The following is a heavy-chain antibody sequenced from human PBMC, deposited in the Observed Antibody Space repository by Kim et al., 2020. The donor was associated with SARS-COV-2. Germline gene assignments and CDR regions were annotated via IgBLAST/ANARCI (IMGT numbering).Heavy chain of an antibody. J-gene: IGHJ6*02. CDR3: ARGGWAHYYYYGMDV. CDR1: GYTFTSYA. D-gene: IGHD1-26*01. V-gene: IGHV1-3*01. CDR2: INAGNGNT. Sequence: ASVKVSCKASGYTFTSYAMHWVRQAPGQRLEWMGWINAGNGNTKYSQKFQGRVTITRDTSASTAYMELSSLRSEDTAVYYCARGGWAHYYYYGMDVWGQGTTVTVSS.